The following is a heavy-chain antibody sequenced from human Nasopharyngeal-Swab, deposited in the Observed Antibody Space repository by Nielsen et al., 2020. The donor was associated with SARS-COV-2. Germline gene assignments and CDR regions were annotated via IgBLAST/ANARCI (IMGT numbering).Heavy chain of an antibody. CDR2: ISSSSSTI. V-gene: IGHV3-48*01. D-gene: IGHD2-2*01. J-gene: IGHJ6*02. CDR1: GFTFSSYS. CDR3: ARDGSLYCSSTSCYSGKYYYGLDV. Sequence: GGSLRLSCAASGFTFSSYSMNWVRQAPGKGLEWVSYISSSSSTIYYADSVKGRFTISRDNAKNSLYLQMNSLRAEDTAVYYCARDGSLYCSSTSCYSGKYYYGLDVWGQGTTVTVSS.